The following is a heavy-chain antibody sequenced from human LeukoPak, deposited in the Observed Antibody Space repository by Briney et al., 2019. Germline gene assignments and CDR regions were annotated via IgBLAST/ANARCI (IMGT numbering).Heavy chain of an antibody. Sequence: SETLSLTCTVSGGSISSYYWSWIRQPPGKGLEWIAYISDIGSINYNPSLKSRVTISLDTSKNQFSLKLSSVTAADTAVYYCAGHRPRNIVDFWGQGTLVTVSS. V-gene: IGHV4-59*08. D-gene: IGHD2/OR15-2a*01. CDR3: AGHRPRNIVDF. J-gene: IGHJ4*02. CDR1: GGSISSYY. CDR2: ISDIGSI.